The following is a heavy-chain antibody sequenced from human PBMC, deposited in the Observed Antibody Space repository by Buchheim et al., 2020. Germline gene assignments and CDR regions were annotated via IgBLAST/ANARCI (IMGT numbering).Heavy chain of an antibody. CDR3: ARDVEYSDYYGMDV. V-gene: IGHV3-7*01. D-gene: IGHD3-3*01. Sequence: EVQLVESGGGLVQPGGSLRLSCAASGFTFSCYWMSWVRQAPGKGLEWVANIKQDGSEKYYVDSVKGRFTISRDNAKNSLYLQMNSLRAEDTAVYYCARDVEYSDYYGMDVWGQGTT. J-gene: IGHJ6*02. CDR2: IKQDGSEK. CDR1: GFTFSCYW.